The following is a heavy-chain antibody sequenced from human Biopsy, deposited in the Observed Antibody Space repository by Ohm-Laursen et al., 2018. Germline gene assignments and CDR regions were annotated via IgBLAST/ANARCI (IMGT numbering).Heavy chain of an antibody. CDR3: ASAVNRRFDY. D-gene: IGHD2/OR15-2a*01. CDR1: GFTFTSYG. Sequence: SLRLSCAATGFTFTSYGMHWVRQAPGKGLEWVAKINQEGSDKYYADSVKGRFTISRDNAKKSLYLQMNSLRAEDTAVYYCASAVNRRFDYWGPGTLVIVSS. V-gene: IGHV3-7*03. CDR2: INQEGSDK. J-gene: IGHJ4*02.